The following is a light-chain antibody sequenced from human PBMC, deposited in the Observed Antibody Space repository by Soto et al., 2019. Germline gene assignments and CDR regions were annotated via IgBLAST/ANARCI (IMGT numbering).Light chain of an antibody. CDR2: GAS. Sequence: EIVLTQSPGTLSLSPWERANLSCRSSQSVSSNYLAWYQQKPGQAPRLLIYGASSRATGIPDRFSGSGSGTDFTLTIRRLEPEDFAVYYCQQYGSSYPWTFGQGTKVDIK. CDR1: QSVSSNY. V-gene: IGKV3-20*01. CDR3: QQYGSSYPWT. J-gene: IGKJ1*01.